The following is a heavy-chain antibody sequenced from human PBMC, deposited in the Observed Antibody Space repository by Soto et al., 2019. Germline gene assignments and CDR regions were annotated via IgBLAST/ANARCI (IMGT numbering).Heavy chain of an antibody. D-gene: IGHD2-2*01. V-gene: IGHV3-7*01. CDR2: IKQDGSEK. CDR3: ARDPSIVLVPAATYYYYYYGMDV. CDR1: GFTFSSYW. Sequence: GGSLRLSCAASGFTFSSYWMSWVRQAPGKELEWVANIKQDGSEKYYVDSVKGRFTISRDNAKNSLYLQMNSLRAEDTAVYYCARDPSIVLVPAATYYYYYYGMDVWGQGTTVTVSS. J-gene: IGHJ6*02.